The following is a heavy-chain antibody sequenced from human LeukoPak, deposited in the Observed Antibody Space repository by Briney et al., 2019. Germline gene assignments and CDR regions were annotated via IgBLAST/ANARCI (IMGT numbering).Heavy chain of an antibody. V-gene: IGHV1-69*06. CDR2: IIPIFGTA. CDR1: GGTFSSYA. CDR3: ARDRSVRGVIITNWFDP. Sequence: SVKVSCKASGGTFSSYAISWVRQAPGQGLEWMGRIIPIFGTANYAQKFQGRVTITADKSTSTAYMELSSLRSEDTAVYCCARDRSVRGVIITNWFDPWGQGTLVTVSS. J-gene: IGHJ5*02. D-gene: IGHD3-10*01.